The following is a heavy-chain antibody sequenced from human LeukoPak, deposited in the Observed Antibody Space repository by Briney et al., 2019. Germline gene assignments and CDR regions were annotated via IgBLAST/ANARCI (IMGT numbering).Heavy chain of an antibody. CDR3: AKDREGYSYGYSYFDY. V-gene: IGHV3-21*01. CDR2: ISSSSSYI. J-gene: IGHJ4*02. CDR1: GFTFSSYS. D-gene: IGHD5-18*01. Sequence: PGGSLRLSCAASGFTFSSYSMNWVRQAPGKGLEWVSSISSSSSYIYYADSVKGRFTISRDNAKNSLYLQMNSLRAEDTAVYYCAKDREGYSYGYSYFDYWGQGTLVTVSS.